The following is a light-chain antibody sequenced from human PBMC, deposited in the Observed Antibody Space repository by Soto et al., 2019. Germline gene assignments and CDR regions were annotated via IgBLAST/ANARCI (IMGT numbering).Light chain of an antibody. CDR1: QSVTSGY. V-gene: IGKV3-20*01. CDR2: GAS. J-gene: IGKJ2*01. CDR3: QQYGRSPCT. Sequence: EIVLTQSPGTLSLSPGERATLSCRASQSVTSGYFAWYQQKPGQAPRLLIYGASSRATGIPDRFSGSGSGTDFTLNISRLEPEDFAVYYCQQYGRSPCTFGQGTKLEIK.